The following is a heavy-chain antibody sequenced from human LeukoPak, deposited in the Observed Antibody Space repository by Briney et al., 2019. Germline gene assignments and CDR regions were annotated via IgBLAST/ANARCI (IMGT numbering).Heavy chain of an antibody. CDR1: GGSISSYY. CDR3: ARGWFGELYFDY. Sequence: SETLSLTCTVSGGSISSYYWSWLRQPAGKGLEWLGRIYTSGSTNYNPSLKSRVTISVDTSKNQFSLKLSSVTAADTAVYYCARGWFGELYFDYWGQGTLVTVS. V-gene: IGHV4-4*07. CDR2: IYTSGST. J-gene: IGHJ4*02. D-gene: IGHD3-10*01.